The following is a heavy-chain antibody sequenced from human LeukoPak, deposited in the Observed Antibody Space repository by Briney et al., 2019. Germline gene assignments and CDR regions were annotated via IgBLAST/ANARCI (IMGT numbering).Heavy chain of an antibody. D-gene: IGHD2-2*01. Sequence: GGSLRLSCAAFGFTFSSYAITWVRQAPGKGLEWVSAVSSNGAKTYYADSVKGRFTISRDNSKNTLYLQMNSLRAEDTAVYYCAKIGSEIVVVPAAITWGQGTLVTVSS. J-gene: IGHJ5*02. V-gene: IGHV3-23*01. CDR2: VSSNGAKT. CDR1: GFTFSSYA. CDR3: AKIGSEIVVVPAAIT.